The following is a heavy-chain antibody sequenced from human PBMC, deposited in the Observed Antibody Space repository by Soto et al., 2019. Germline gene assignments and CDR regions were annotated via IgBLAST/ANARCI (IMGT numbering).Heavy chain of an antibody. V-gene: IGHV4-4*02. J-gene: IGHJ5*02. CDR2: IYHSGST. CDR1: SGSISSSNW. CDR3: ARDHTDSLTGYSWFDP. D-gene: IGHD3-9*01. Sequence: QVQLQESGPGLVKPSGTLSLTCAVSSGSISSSNWWSWVRQPPGKGLEWIGEIYHSGSTNYNPSLKSRVTISVDKSKNQFSLKLSSVTATDTAVYYCARDHTDSLTGYSWFDPWGQGTLVTVSS.